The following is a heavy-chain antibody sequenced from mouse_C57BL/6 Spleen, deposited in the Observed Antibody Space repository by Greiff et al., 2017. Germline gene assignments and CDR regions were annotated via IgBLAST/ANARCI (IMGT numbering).Heavy chain of an antibody. V-gene: IGHV5-6*01. CDR1: GFTFSSYG. CDR3: ARHQNYSNYYFDY. D-gene: IGHD2-5*01. J-gene: IGHJ2*01. Sequence: EVKVVESGGDLVKPGGSLKLSCAASGFTFSSYGMSWVRQTPDKRLEWVATISSGGSYTYYQDSVKGRFTISRDNAKNTLYLQMSSLKSEDTAMYYCARHQNYSNYYFDYWGQGTTLTVSS. CDR2: ISSGGSYT.